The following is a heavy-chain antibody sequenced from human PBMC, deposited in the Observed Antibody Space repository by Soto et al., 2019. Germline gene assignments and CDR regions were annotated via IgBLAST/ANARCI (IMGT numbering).Heavy chain of an antibody. V-gene: IGHV3-73*01. CDR2: VRSNAYTYAT. CDR1: GFPFSASD. D-gene: IGHD4-17*01. Sequence: PGGSLELSCAASGFPFSASDIHWVRQASGKGLEWIGRVRSNAYTYATTYAASMKGRFSISRDDSKNTAYLRMSSLKTEDTAVYYCARHYVPTVTARRPLFGLDVWGQGTTVTVSS. CDR3: ARHYVPTVTARRPLFGLDV. J-gene: IGHJ6*02.